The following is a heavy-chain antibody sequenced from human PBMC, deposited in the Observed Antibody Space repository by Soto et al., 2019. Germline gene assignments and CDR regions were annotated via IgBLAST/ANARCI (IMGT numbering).Heavy chain of an antibody. D-gene: IGHD6-19*01. CDR1: VGAIINNNW. CDR3: ARYSSGSSDPRLDS. V-gene: IGHV4-4*02. CDR2: IYHSGST. Sequence: PSETQSLTCSFSVGAIINNNWWHGFRQPPRKGLEWIGEIYHSGSTKYNPSLESRVTISVDKPRNQFSLRLSSVTAADTAVYHCARYSSGSSDPRLDSWGQGTLVTVSS. J-gene: IGHJ4*02.